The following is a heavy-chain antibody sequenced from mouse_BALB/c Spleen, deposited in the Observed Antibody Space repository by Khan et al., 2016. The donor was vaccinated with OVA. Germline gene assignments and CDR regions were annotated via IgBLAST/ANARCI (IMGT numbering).Heavy chain of an antibody. CDR3: ASHYGHYFDY. Sequence: QVQLQQSGAELARPGASVKLSCKASGYTFTRYWMLWVKQRPGQGLEWIGAIYPGDGDTRYTQKFKGKATLTADKSSSTAYMQLSSLASDDSAVYDCASHYGHYFDYWGQGTTLTVSS. CDR1: GYTFTRYW. D-gene: IGHD1-1*02. J-gene: IGHJ2*01. V-gene: IGHV1-87*01. CDR2: IYPGDGDT.